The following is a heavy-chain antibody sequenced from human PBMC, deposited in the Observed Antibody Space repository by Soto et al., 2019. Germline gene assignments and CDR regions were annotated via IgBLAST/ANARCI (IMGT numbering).Heavy chain of an antibody. CDR1: GYIFTDYY. Sequence: ASVKVSCKASGYIFTDYYIHWVRQAPGQGLEWMGIINPTGGTTTYAQKFQGRLTVTRDTSTNTVYMELSSLRSEDTAVYYCARVYCSGGSCYSTDYWGQGTLVTGSS. V-gene: IGHV1-46*03. D-gene: IGHD2-15*01. J-gene: IGHJ4*02. CDR3: ARVYCSGGSCYSTDY. CDR2: INPTGGTT.